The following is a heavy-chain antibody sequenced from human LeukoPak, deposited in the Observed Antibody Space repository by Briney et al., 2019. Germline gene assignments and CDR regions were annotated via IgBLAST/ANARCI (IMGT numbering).Heavy chain of an antibody. CDR2: IYYSGST. CDR1: GVSVSSGSYY. D-gene: IGHD3-22*01. CDR3: ARVGHYDKGFDY. Sequence: SETLSLTCTVSGVSVSSGSYYWSWIRQPPGKGLEWIGYIYYSGSTNYNPSLKSRVTISVDTSKNQFSLKLSSVTAADTAVYYCARVGHYDKGFDYWGQGTLVTVSS. J-gene: IGHJ4*02. V-gene: IGHV4-61*01.